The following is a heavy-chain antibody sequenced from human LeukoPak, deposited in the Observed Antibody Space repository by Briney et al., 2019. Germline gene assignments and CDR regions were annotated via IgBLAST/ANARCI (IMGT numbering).Heavy chain of an antibody. D-gene: IGHD6-25*01. CDR2: IYYSGST. CDR3: ARLRSGRAPDY. J-gene: IGHJ4*02. V-gene: IGHV4-30-4*01. Sequence: SQTLSLTCTVSGGSISSGDYYWSWIRQPPGTGLEWIGYIYYSGSTYYNPSLKSRVTISVDTSKNQFSLKLSSATAADTAVYYCARLRSGRAPDYWGQGTLVTVSS. CDR1: GGSISSGDYY.